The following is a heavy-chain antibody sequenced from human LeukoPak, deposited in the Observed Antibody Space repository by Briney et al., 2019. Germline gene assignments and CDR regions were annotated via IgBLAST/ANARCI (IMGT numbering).Heavy chain of an antibody. J-gene: IGHJ6*02. CDR3: AKDKGDYGSESPYGMDV. Sequence: PGGSLRLSCAASGLAFSNYAMTWVRQAPGKGLEWVSAISGSGGSTYYADSVKGRFTISRDNSKNTLYLQMNSLRAEDTAVYYCAKDKGDYGSESPYGMDVWGQGTTVTVSS. CDR2: ISGSGGST. CDR1: GLAFSNYA. D-gene: IGHD3-10*01. V-gene: IGHV3-23*01.